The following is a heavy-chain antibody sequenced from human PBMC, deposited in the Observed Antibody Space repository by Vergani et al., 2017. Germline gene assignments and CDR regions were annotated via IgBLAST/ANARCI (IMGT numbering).Heavy chain of an antibody. D-gene: IGHD4-17*01. J-gene: IGHJ4*02. V-gene: IGHV1-69*01. CDR2: IIPNFGTA. CDR3: ARGDYGDSHIFDY. CDR1: GGTFSSYA. Sequence: QVQLVQSGAEVKKPGSSVKVSCKASGGTFSSYAISWVRQAPGQGLEWMGGIIPNFGTANYAQEFQGRFTITADESTSTAYMQLSSLRSEDTAVYYCARGDYGDSHIFDYWGQGTLVTVSS.